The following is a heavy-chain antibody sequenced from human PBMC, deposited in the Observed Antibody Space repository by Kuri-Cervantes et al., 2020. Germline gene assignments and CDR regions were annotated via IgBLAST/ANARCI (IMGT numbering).Heavy chain of an antibody. CDR1: GYTLTELS. CDR3: ARDGTVAGTSTLDYYMDV. J-gene: IGHJ6*03. CDR2: MNPNSGNT. D-gene: IGHD6-19*01. Sequence: ASVKVSCKVSGYTLTELSMHWVRQATGQGLEWMGWMNPNSGNTGYAQKLQGRVTMTTDTSTSTAYMELRSLRSDDTAVYYCARDGTVAGTSTLDYYMDVWGKGTTVTVSS. V-gene: IGHV1-8*01.